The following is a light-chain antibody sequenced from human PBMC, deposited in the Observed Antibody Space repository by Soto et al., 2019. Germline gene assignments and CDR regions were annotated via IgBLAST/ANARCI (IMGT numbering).Light chain of an antibody. CDR1: SSDIGAFNF. CDR2: GVT. CDR3: RSFTGASTRI. J-gene: IGLJ1*01. Sequence: QSALTQPASVSGSPGQSISIPCTGTSSDIGAFNFVSWYQQHPGKAPKVLIYGVTNRPSGVDYRFSGSKSGNTASLIFSGLRSEDEADYNCRSFTGASTRIFGTGTKLTVL. V-gene: IGLV2-14*03.